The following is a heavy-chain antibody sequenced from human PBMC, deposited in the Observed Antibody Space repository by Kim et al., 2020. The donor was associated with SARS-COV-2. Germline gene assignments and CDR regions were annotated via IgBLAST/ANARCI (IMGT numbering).Heavy chain of an antibody. D-gene: IGHD3-10*01. Sequence: GGSLRLSCAASGFTFSSYAMHWVRQAPGKGLEWVAVISYDGSNKYYVDSVKGRFTISRDNSKNTLYLQMNSLRAEDTAVYYCARDRLVQGVPSLRFDYWGQETLVTVSS. CDR2: ISYDGSNK. CDR1: GFTFSSYA. V-gene: IGHV3-30*04. CDR3: ARDRLVQGVPSLRFDY. J-gene: IGHJ4*02.